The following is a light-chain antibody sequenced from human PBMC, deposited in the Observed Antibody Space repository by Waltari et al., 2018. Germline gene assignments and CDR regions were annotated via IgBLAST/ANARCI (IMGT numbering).Light chain of an antibody. V-gene: IGKV1-5*03. CDR1: RSFSTG. CDR3: QQYATYPRT. J-gene: IGKJ1*01. CDR2: GAS. Sequence: DIQMSQSPSTLSASVGDRVTITCRASRSFSTGLAWYQQKPGKAPKLLIYGASTLEIGVPSRFSGSGSGKDFSLTISSLQPDDFATYDFQQYATYPRTFGQGTNVEVK.